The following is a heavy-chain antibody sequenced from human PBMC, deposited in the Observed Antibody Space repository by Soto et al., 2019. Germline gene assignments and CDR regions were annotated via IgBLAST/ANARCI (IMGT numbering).Heavy chain of an antibody. J-gene: IGHJ4*02. V-gene: IGHV3-23*01. CDR2: ISGSGGST. D-gene: IGHD3-22*01. CDR1: GFTFSNYA. Sequence: GGSLRLSCAASGFTFSNYAVSWVRLAPGKGLEWVSSISGSGGSTFYADSVKGRFTISRDNSKNTLYLQLSSLRAEDTAVYYCAKGPISGYYSLFDYWGQGTLVTVSS. CDR3: AKGPISGYYSLFDY.